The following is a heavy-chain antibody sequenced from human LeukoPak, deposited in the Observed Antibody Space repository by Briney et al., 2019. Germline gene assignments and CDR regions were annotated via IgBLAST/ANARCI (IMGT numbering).Heavy chain of an antibody. D-gene: IGHD2-15*01. Sequence: SETLSLTCTVSGGSISGYYWSWIRPPAGKGLEWIGRIYTSGSTNYNPSLKSRVTISLDRSKNQFSLRLSSVTAADTAVYYCARGVYCSGDTCYYSYYYMDVWGKGTTVTVSS. CDR3: ARGVYCSGDTCYYSYYYMDV. V-gene: IGHV4-4*07. CDR1: GGSISGYY. CDR2: IYTSGST. J-gene: IGHJ6*03.